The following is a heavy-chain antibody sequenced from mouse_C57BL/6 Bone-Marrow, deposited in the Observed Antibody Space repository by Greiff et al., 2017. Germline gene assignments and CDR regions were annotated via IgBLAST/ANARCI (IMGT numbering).Heavy chain of an antibody. D-gene: IGHD1-1*01. Sequence: EVKLVESGPGLVKPSQSLSLTCSVTGYSITSGYYWNWIRQFPGNKLEWMGYISYDGSNNYNPSLKNRISITRDTSKNQFFLKLNSVTTEATATYYCARDNYYGSSPAWFAYWGQGTLVTVSA. CDR3: ARDNYYGSSPAWFAY. CDR1: GYSITSGYY. J-gene: IGHJ3*01. V-gene: IGHV3-6*01. CDR2: ISYDGSN.